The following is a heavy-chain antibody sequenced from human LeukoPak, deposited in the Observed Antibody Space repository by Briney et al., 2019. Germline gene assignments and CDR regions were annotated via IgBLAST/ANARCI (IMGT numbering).Heavy chain of an antibody. Sequence: SETLSLTCTVSGGSTSSGNYYWGWIRQPPGKGLEWIGGISSSGNTYYNPSLKSRITIFIDTSKNHFSLKLSSVSAADTAVYYCARLGSAPTYYDFWSGYSSFYFDYWGQGTLVTVSS. CDR3: ARLGSAPTYYDFWSGYSSFYFDY. J-gene: IGHJ4*02. CDR2: ISSSGNT. V-gene: IGHV4-39*02. D-gene: IGHD3-3*01. CDR1: GGSTSSGNYY.